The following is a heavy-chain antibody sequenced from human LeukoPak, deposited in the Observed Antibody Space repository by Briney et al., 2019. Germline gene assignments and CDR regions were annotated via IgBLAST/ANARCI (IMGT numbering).Heavy chain of an antibody. V-gene: IGHV4-59*01. J-gene: IGHJ5*02. CDR3: ARQTLWFGELCWFDP. Sequence: SETLSLTCTVSGASISSYYWSWMRQPPGKGLEWIGYFYYSGSTNYNPSLKSRVTISVDTSKNQFSLKLSSVTAADTAVYYCARQTLWFGELCWFDPWGQGTLVTVSS. CDR2: FYYSGST. CDR1: GASISSYY. D-gene: IGHD3-10*01.